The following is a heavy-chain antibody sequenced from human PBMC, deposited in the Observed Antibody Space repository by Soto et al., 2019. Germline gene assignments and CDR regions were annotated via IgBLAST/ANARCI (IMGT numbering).Heavy chain of an antibody. Sequence: ASVKVSCKASGYTFTSYDINWVRQATGQGLEWMGWMNPNSGNTGYAQKFQGRVTMTRNTSISTAYMELSSLRSEDTAVYYCARGFDILTGYLFDYWGQGTLVTVSS. CDR3: ARGFDILTGYLFDY. J-gene: IGHJ4*02. CDR2: MNPNSGNT. CDR1: GYTFTSYD. V-gene: IGHV1-8*01. D-gene: IGHD3-9*01.